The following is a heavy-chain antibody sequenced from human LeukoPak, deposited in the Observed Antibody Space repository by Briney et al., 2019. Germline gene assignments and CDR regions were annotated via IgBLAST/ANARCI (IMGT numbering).Heavy chain of an antibody. CDR3: TRGRSYGSFGGAPGYYYMDV. Sequence: PSETLSLTCTVSGGSISSSSYYWGWIRQPPGKGLEWIGSNYFSGSTYYNPSLKSRVTISVDTSKNQFSLKLSSVTAADTAVYYCTRGRSYGSFGGAPGYYYMDVWGKGTTVTVSS. D-gene: IGHD1-26*01. CDR1: GGSISSSSYY. J-gene: IGHJ6*03. V-gene: IGHV4-39*07. CDR2: NYFSGST.